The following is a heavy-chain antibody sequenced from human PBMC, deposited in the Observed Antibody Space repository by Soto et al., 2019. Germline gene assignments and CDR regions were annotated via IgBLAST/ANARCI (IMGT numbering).Heavy chain of an antibody. CDR1: GFTFSSYA. D-gene: IGHD6-19*01. Sequence: GGSLRLSCAASGFTFSSYAMSWVRQAPGKGLEWVSAISGSGGSTYYADSVKGRFTISRDNSKNTLYLQMNSLRAEDTAVYYCAKDRGYSSGWYHPGVYFDYWGQGTLVTVSS. V-gene: IGHV3-23*01. CDR2: ISGSGGST. J-gene: IGHJ4*02. CDR3: AKDRGYSSGWYHPGVYFDY.